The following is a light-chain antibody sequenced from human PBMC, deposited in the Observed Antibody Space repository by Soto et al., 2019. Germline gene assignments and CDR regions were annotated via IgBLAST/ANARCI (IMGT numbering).Light chain of an antibody. Sequence: VMAQSPATLSVSPGGRATPSCRASRSFASSYLAWYQQKPGQAPRLLIYDASNRATGIPARFSGSGSGTDFTLTISSPEPEDFAVYYCQQRSNWPTFGQGTKVDIK. CDR2: DAS. CDR3: QQRSNWPT. J-gene: IGKJ1*01. V-gene: IGKV3-11*01. CDR1: RSFASSY.